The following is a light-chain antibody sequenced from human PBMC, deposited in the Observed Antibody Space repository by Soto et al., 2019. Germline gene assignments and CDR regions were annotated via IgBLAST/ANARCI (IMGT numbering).Light chain of an antibody. CDR3: QQYNDWPPLT. CDR1: QSVSSN. V-gene: IGKV3-15*01. CDR2: GAS. J-gene: IGKJ4*01. Sequence: EIEMTQSPATLSVSPGERATLSCRASQSVSSNLAWYQQKPSQTPRLLVYGASTRATGVPVRFSGSGSGTEFNLTISSLQSEDFAVYYCQQYNDWPPLTFGGGTKVEIK.